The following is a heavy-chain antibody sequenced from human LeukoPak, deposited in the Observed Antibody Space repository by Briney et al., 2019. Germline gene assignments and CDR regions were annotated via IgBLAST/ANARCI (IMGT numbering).Heavy chain of an antibody. CDR3: ARGPFYDILTGSDDY. D-gene: IGHD3-9*01. Sequence: GGSLRLSCTASGFTFGDYAMTWVRQAPGKGLEWVANIKQDGSEKYYVDSVKGRFTISRDNAKNSLYLQMNSLRAEDTAVYYCARGPFYDILTGSDDYWGQGTLVTVSS. CDR2: IKQDGSEK. J-gene: IGHJ4*02. V-gene: IGHV3-7*01. CDR1: GFTFGDYA.